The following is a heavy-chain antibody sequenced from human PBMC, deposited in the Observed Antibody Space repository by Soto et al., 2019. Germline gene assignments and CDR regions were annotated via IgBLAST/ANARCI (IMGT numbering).Heavy chain of an antibody. CDR1: GYTFTSYG. J-gene: IGHJ6*02. Sequence: ASVKVSCKASGYTFTSYGISWVRQAPGQGLQWMGWISAYNCNTHYAQKLQGRVTMTTDTSTSTAYMELRSLRSDDTAVYYCARYSSSSGGAGLGHYYYGMDVWGQGTTVTVSS. D-gene: IGHD6-6*01. CDR2: ISAYNCNT. CDR3: ARYSSSSGGAGLGHYYYGMDV. V-gene: IGHV1-18*04.